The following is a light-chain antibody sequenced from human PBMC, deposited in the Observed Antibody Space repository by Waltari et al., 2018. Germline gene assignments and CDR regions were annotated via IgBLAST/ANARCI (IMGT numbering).Light chain of an antibody. Sequence: EVVLTQSPATLSLSPGERATLSCRASQSVSIYLAWYQQKPGQAPRLLIYDASNRATGIPARFSGSWSGTDFTLTINSLEPEDFAVYYCQQRSIWPPLTFGGGTKVEIK. CDR1: QSVSIY. CDR2: DAS. V-gene: IGKV3-11*01. J-gene: IGKJ4*01. CDR3: QQRSIWPPLT.